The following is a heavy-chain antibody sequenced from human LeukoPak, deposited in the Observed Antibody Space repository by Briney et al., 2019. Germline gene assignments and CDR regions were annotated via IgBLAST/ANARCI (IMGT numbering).Heavy chain of an antibody. Sequence: SQTLSLTCVLSGDSVSSNSAAWNWIRQSPSRGLEWLGRTYYRSKWYNDYAVSVKSRITINPDTSKNQFSLHLNTVTPEDTAVYYCAGYSYGVRPSWGQGTLVTVSS. J-gene: IGHJ5*02. CDR1: GDSVSSNSAA. D-gene: IGHD5-18*01. CDR3: AGYSYGVRPS. V-gene: IGHV6-1*01. CDR2: TYYRSKWYN.